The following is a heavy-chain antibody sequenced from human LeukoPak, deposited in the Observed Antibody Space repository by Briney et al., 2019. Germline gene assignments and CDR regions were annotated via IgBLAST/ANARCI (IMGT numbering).Heavy chain of an antibody. V-gene: IGHV3-48*01. J-gene: IGHJ2*01. CDR1: GFTFSSSS. CDR2: ISSSSSTI. D-gene: IGHD6-13*01. Sequence: GGSLRLSCAASGFTFSSSSMNGVRQAPGKGLEWVSYISSSSSTIYYADSVKGRFTISRDNAKNSLYLQMNSLRAEDTAVYYCARARYSSSWFSYWYFDLWGRGTLVTVSS. CDR3: ARARYSSSWFSYWYFDL.